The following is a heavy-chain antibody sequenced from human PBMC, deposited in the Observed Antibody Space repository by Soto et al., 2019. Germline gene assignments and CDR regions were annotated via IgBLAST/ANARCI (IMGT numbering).Heavy chain of an antibody. CDR1: GYSIISSSFH. Sequence: SETLSLSCTVSGYSIISSSFHCGWIRHPPGKGLEWIGSIYYGGSTYYSPSLKSRVTISVDTSKNQFSLKLSSVTAADTAVYYCARRERAAGTDWWFDPWGQGTLVT. CDR3: ARRERAAGTDWWFDP. V-gene: IGHV4-39*01. CDR2: IYYGGST. J-gene: IGHJ5*02. D-gene: IGHD6-13*01.